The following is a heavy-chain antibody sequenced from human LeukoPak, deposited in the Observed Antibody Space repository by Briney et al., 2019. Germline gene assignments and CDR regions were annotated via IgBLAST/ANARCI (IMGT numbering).Heavy chain of an antibody. Sequence: ASVKVSCKASGFTLTNYDINWVRQAPGQGLEWMGWMNPINGNTGYARKFQGRVAMTRDTSISTAYMELRSQTSEDTAIYYCVRDGEGVAISVNFWFDPWGQGTLVTVSS. CDR3: VRDGEGVAISVNFWFDP. V-gene: IGHV1-8*01. CDR1: GFTLTNYD. CDR2: MNPINGNT. J-gene: IGHJ5*02. D-gene: IGHD3-10*01.